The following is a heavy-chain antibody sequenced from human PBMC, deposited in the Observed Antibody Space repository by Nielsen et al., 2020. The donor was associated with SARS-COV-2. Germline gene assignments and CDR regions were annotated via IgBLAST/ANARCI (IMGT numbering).Heavy chain of an antibody. Sequence: ETLSLTCAASGFTFSSYSMNWVRQAPGKGLEWVSSISSSSSYIYYADSVKGRFTISRDNAKNSLYLQMNSLRAEDTAVYYCARDMYYYDSKGYFDYWGQGTLVTVSS. J-gene: IGHJ4*02. CDR1: GFTFSSYS. CDR3: ARDMYYYDSKGYFDY. D-gene: IGHD3-22*01. CDR2: ISSSSSYI. V-gene: IGHV3-21*01.